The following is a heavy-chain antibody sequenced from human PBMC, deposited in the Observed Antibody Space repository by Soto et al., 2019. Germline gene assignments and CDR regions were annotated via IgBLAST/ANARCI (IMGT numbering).Heavy chain of an antibody. V-gene: IGHV4-30-4*01. Sequence: QVQLQESGPGLVKPSQTLSLTCTVSGGSISSGDYYWSWIRQPPGKGLEWIGYIYYSGSTYYNPSPTSRVTISGDTSKNHFSLKLSSVTAADTAVYYCARAQGSGFLVSWGQGTLVTVSS. CDR2: IYYSGST. CDR3: ARAQGSGFLVS. D-gene: IGHD3-10*01. J-gene: IGHJ4*02. CDR1: GGSISSGDYY.